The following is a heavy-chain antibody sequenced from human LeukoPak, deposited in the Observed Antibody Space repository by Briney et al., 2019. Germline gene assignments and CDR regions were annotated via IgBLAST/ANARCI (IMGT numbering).Heavy chain of an antibody. Sequence: SGGSLRLSCTASGFTFGDYAMSWVRQAPGKGLEWVGFIRSKAYGGTTEYAASVKGRFTISRDDSKSIAYLQMNSLKAEDTAVYYCTRGPRQLWLYDDMNVWGQGTTVTVSS. D-gene: IGHD5-18*01. CDR1: GFTFGDYA. J-gene: IGHJ6*02. CDR2: IRSKAYGGTT. V-gene: IGHV3-49*04. CDR3: TRGPRQLWLYDDMNV.